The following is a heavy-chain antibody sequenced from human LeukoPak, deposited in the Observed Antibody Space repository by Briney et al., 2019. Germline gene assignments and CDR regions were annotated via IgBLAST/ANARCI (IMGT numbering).Heavy chain of an antibody. D-gene: IGHD1-26*01. CDR3: VKSGGYGLIDY. Sequence: SETLSLTCTVSGGSISGSSYYWGWIRQPPGKGLEWIGNIYYSGSTYYNASLQSRVTISIDTSKNQFSLRLNSVTAADTAMYFCVKSGGYGLIDYWGQGTLVTVSS. V-gene: IGHV4-39*01. CDR1: GGSISGSSYY. J-gene: IGHJ4*02. CDR2: IYYSGST.